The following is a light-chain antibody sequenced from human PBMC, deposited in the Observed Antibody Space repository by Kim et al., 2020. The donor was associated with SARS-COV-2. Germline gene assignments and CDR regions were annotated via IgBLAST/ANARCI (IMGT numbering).Light chain of an antibody. CDR1: SSDVGGYNY. CDR2: DVS. V-gene: IGLV2-11*01. CDR3: CSYAGTYTV. J-gene: IGLJ2*01. Sequence: PGQSVTISCTGTSSDVGGYNYVSWYQQHPGKAPKLMIYDVSKRPSGVPDRFSGSKSGNTASLTISGLQAEDEADYYCCSYAGTYTVFGGGTKLTVL.